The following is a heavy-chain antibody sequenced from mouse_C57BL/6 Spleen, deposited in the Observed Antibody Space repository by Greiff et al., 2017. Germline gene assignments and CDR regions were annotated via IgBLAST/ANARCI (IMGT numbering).Heavy chain of an antibody. V-gene: IGHV1-54*01. CDR1: GYAFTNYL. CDR2: INPGSGGT. Sequence: VQLQQSGAELVRPGTSVKVSCKASGYAFTNYLIEWVKQRPGQGLEWIGVINPGSGGTNYNEKFKGKATLTADKSSSTAYMQLSSLTSEDSAVYFCARSNYGSSKGYAMDYWGQGTSVTVSS. D-gene: IGHD1-1*01. J-gene: IGHJ4*01. CDR3: ARSNYGSSKGYAMDY.